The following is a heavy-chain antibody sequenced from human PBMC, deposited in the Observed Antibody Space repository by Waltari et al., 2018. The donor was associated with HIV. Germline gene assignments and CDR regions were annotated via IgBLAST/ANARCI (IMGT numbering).Heavy chain of an antibody. Sequence: EVQLVETGGGLIQPGGSLRLSCAGSGLTVSRQFMNWVRQAPGKGLEWVSLIYSGGSTYYADSVKGRFTISRDNSKNTLYLQMNSLRAEDTAVYYCARVRSTMGRFQGFDYWGQGTLVTVSS. J-gene: IGHJ4*02. D-gene: IGHD1-26*01. CDR3: ARVRSTMGRFQGFDY. CDR1: GLTVSRQF. V-gene: IGHV3-53*02. CDR2: IYSGGST.